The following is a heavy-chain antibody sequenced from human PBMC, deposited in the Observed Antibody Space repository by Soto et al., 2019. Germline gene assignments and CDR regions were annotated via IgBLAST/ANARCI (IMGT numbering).Heavy chain of an antibody. J-gene: IGHJ6*02. D-gene: IGHD5-12*01. CDR1: GYTLTELS. CDR3: ATFVDLSGYDLGSYYYGMDV. Sequence: QVQLVQSGAEVKKPGASVKVSCKVSGYTLTELSMHWVRQAPGKGLEWMGGFDPEDGETIYAQKFQGRVTMTEDTSTDTAYMELSSLRSEDTAVYYCATFVDLSGYDLGSYYYGMDVWGQGTTVTVSS. V-gene: IGHV1-24*01. CDR2: FDPEDGET.